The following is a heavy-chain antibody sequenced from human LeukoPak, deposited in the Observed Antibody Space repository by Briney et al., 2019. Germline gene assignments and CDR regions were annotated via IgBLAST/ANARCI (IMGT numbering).Heavy chain of an antibody. Sequence: GGSLRLSCAASGFTFSDYYMTWIRQAPGKGLECVSYISSSSDYTNYPDSVKGRFTISRDNAKNSLYLQMNSLRAEDTAVYYCVRDSGSSYGYYFLHWGQGTLVTVSS. J-gene: IGHJ1*01. V-gene: IGHV3-11*06. CDR2: ISSSSDYT. CDR3: VRDSGSSYGYYFLH. CDR1: GFTFSDYY. D-gene: IGHD1-26*01.